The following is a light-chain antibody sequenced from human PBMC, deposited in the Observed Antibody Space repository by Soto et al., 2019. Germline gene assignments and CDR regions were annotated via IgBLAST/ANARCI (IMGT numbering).Light chain of an antibody. CDR1: QSISSY. CDR2: GAS. J-gene: IGKJ2*01. Sequence: EIQMTQSPSSLSASVGDRVTITCRASQSISSYVNWYQQKLGKAPKLLIYGASSLVNGVPSRFSGSGSGTDFTLTISSLQRDYLASYYCQQSYSRPYTFGQGTKLEIK. V-gene: IGKV1-39*01. CDR3: QQSYSRPYT.